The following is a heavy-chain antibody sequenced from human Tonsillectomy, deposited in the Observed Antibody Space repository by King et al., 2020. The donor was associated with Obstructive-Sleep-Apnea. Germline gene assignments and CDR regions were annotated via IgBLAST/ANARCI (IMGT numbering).Heavy chain of an antibody. D-gene: IGHD3-3*01. J-gene: IGHJ6*02. CDR3: ARGRGYDFWSGYSTRKDYYYYGMDV. V-gene: IGHV4-61*01. CDR2: IYYSGGT. CDR1: GGSVSSGSYY. Sequence: VQLQESGPGLVKPSETLSLTCTVSGGSVSSGSYYWSWIRQPPGKGLEWIGYIYYSGGTNYNPSLKSRVTISVDTSKNQFSLKLSSVTAADTAVYYCARGRGYDFWSGYSTRKDYYYYGMDVWGQGTTVTVSS.